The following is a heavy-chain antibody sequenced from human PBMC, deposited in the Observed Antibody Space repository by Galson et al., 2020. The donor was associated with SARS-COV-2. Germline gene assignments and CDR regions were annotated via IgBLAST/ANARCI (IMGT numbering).Heavy chain of an antibody. D-gene: IGHD3-3*01. V-gene: IGHV3-23*01. J-gene: IGHJ5*02. Sequence: PGGSLRLSCAASGFTFRNFGMSWVRQAPGKGPEWVSAIGVLGGDTYYADSLRGRFTISRDDSKNTLYLQMNSLGVEDTAVYYCALRPGPLPFSEVVDVPPNRWFDPWGQGTLVTVSS. CDR1: GFTFRNFG. CDR2: IGVLGGDT. CDR3: ALRPGPLPFSEVVDVPPNRWFDP.